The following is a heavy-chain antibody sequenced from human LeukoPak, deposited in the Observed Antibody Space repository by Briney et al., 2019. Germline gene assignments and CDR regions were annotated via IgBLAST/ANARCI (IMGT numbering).Heavy chain of an antibody. J-gene: IGHJ4*02. CDR3: ARGRPHGNDY. CDR1: GFTFSSYW. Sequence: GGSLRLSCAASGFTFSSYWMHWVRQAPGKGLVWVSRIASDGSSTTYADSVKGRFSISRDNAKNTLYLQMNSLRVEDTAVYYCARGRPHGNDYWGQGTLVTVSS. D-gene: IGHD4-23*01. V-gene: IGHV3-74*01. CDR2: IASDGSST.